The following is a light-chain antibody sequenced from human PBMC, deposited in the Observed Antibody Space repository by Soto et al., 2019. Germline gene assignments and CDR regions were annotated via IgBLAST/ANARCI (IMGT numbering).Light chain of an antibody. CDR2: GAS. J-gene: IGKJ1*01. Sequence: EIVLTQYQDTLSLSPGERATLSCRASQSVSSNYLAWYQQIPGQAPRPLIYGASSRVPGIPDRFSGSGSGTDFTLTISRLEPEDFAVYYCQQYGSLPWTFGQGTKVDNK. V-gene: IGKV3-20*01. CDR1: QSVSSNY. CDR3: QQYGSLPWT.